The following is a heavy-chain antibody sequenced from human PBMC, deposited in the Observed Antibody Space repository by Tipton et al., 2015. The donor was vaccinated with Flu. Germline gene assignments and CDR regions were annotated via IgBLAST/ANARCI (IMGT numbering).Heavy chain of an antibody. J-gene: IGHJ6*02. CDR3: ARDEGVVNYYFGMDV. CDR2: IWYDGSNE. D-gene: IGHD6-6*01. V-gene: IGHV3-33*01. CDR1: GFDFSVYG. Sequence: RSLRLSCSTSGFDFSVYGMHWVRQAPGKGLEWVAVIWYDGSNEHYSDSVKGRFTISRDNSKKTLYLQMNNLKVEDTAVYYCARDEGVVNYYFGMDVWGLGATVTVSS.